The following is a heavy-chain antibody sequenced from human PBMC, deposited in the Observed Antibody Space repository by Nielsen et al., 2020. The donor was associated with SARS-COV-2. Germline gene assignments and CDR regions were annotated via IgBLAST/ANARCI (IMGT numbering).Heavy chain of an antibody. CDR1: GGSISSGDYY. V-gene: IGHV4-30-4*01. CDR3: ARGPWQQLVRGYFDY. D-gene: IGHD6-13*01. Sequence: LRLSCTVSGGSISSGDYYWSWIRQPPGKGLEWIGYIYYSGSTYYNPSLKSRVTISVDTSKNQFSLKLSSVTAADTALYYCARGPWQQLVRGYFDYWGQGTLVTVSS. J-gene: IGHJ4*02. CDR2: IYYSGST.